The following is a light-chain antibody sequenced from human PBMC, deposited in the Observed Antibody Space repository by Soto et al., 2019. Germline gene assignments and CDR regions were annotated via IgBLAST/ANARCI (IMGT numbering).Light chain of an antibody. CDR2: MND. J-gene: IGLJ1*01. CDR1: SSNIGSDY. Sequence: QSVLTQPPSASGTPGQRVTISCSGSSSNIGSDYVFWYQQLPGTAPKLLIYMNDQRPSGVPDRFSGSKSGTSGSLAISGLRSEDEADYYCAAWDGSLPGYVLGTGTSSPS. CDR3: AAWDGSLPGYV. V-gene: IGLV1-47*01.